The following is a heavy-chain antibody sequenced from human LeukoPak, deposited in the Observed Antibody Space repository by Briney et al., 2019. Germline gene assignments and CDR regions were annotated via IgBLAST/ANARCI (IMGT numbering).Heavy chain of an antibody. J-gene: IGHJ4*02. Sequence: GGSLRLSCAASGFTFSSYAMSWVRQAPGKGLEGVSAISGSGGSTYYADSVKGRFTISRDNSKNTLYLQMNSLRAEDTAVYYCAKGRYSSSGYFDYWGQGTLVTVSS. CDR1: GFTFSSYA. CDR2: ISGSGGST. D-gene: IGHD6-13*01. V-gene: IGHV3-23*01. CDR3: AKGRYSSSGYFDY.